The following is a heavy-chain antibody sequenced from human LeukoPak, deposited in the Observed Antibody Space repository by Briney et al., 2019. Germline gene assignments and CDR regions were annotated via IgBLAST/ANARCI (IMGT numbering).Heavy chain of an antibody. D-gene: IGHD6-6*01. Sequence: ASVKVSCKASGYTFTGYYMHWVRQAPGQGLEWMGWINPNSGGTNYAQKFQGRVTTTRDTSISTAYMELSRLRSDDTAVYYCARDGYSSSSLNIDYWGQGTLVTVSS. J-gene: IGHJ4*02. V-gene: IGHV1-2*02. CDR2: INPNSGGT. CDR3: ARDGYSSSSLNIDY. CDR1: GYTFTGYY.